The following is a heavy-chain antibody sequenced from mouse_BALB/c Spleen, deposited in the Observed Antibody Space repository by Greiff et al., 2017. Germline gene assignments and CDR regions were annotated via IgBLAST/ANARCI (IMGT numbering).Heavy chain of an antibody. CDR3: ARSIYGHYFDY. D-gene: IGHD1-2*01. CDR1: GYAFSSYW. CDR2: IYPGDGDT. J-gene: IGHJ2*01. V-gene: IGHV1-80*01. Sequence: QVQLKQSGAELVRPGSSVKISCKASGYAFSSYWMNWVKQRPGQGLEWIGQIYPGDGDTNYNGKFKGKATLTADKSSSTAYMQLSSLTSEDSAVYFCARSIYGHYFDYWGQGTTLTVSS.